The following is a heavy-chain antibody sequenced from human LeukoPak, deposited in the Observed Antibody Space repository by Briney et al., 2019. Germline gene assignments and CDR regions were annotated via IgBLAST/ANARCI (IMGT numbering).Heavy chain of an antibody. D-gene: IGHD2-21*02. Sequence: SGRSLRLSCAASGFTFSSYSMNWVRQAPGKGLEWVSSISSISSYIYYADSVKGRFTISRDNAKNSLYLQMNSLRAEDTAVYYCARDLIVVVTATPSLYGMDVWGQGTTVTVSS. CDR3: ARDLIVVVTATPSLYGMDV. J-gene: IGHJ6*02. V-gene: IGHV3-21*01. CDR1: GFTFSSYS. CDR2: ISSISSYI.